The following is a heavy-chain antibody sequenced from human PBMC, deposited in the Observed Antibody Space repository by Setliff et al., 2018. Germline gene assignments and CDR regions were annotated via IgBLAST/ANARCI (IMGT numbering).Heavy chain of an antibody. D-gene: IGHD2-15*01. CDR3: ARTCSGSGCYAGLES. CDR2: ISGSGGST. Sequence: LRLSCAASGFTFSSYAMSWVRQAPGKGLEWVSAISGSGGSTYYADSVKGRFTISRDNSKNTLYLQMNNLRAEDTAVYYCARTCSGSGCYAGLESWGQGTPVTVSS. CDR1: GFTFSSYA. J-gene: IGHJ4*02. V-gene: IGHV3-23*01.